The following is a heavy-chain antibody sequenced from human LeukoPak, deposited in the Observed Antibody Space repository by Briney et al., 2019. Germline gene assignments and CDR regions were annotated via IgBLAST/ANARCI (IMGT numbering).Heavy chain of an antibody. Sequence: GGSLRLSCAASGFTFSSYSMNWVRQAPGKGLEWVSVIYMNGVTYHSDSVKGRFTISRDDSKNTVYLQMNSLRAEDTAVYYCAKGGRWLLGSLYFDYWGQGALVTVSS. CDR2: IYMNGVT. V-gene: IGHV3-53*05. CDR3: AKGGRWLLGSLYFDY. CDR1: GFTFSSYS. D-gene: IGHD5-12*01. J-gene: IGHJ4*02.